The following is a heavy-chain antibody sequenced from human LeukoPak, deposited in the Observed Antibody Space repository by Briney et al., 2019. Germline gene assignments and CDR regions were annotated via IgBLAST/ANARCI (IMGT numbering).Heavy chain of an antibody. V-gene: IGHV3-23*01. CDR2: ISGSGGST. CDR3: AKDMYYYDSSGYSGIDY. D-gene: IGHD3-22*01. J-gene: IGHJ4*02. CDR1: GFTFSSYG. Sequence: GGTLRLSCAASGFTFSSYGMSWARQAPGKGLEWVSAISGSGGSTYYADSVKGRFTISRDNSKNTLYLQMNSLRAEDTAVYYCAKDMYYYDSSGYSGIDYWGQGTLVTVSS.